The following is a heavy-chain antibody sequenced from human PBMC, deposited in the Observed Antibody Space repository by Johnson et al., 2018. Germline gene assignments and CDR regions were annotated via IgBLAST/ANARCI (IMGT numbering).Heavy chain of an antibody. D-gene: IGHD3-22*01. Sequence: QVQLQESGPGLVKPSETLSLTCTVSGGSISSSSYYWGWIRQPPGKGLEWIGSIYYSGSTYYNPSLKSRVTISVDTSKNPFSLKLSSVTAADTAVYYCARPRGEYYYDSSGYYYWFDPWGQGTLVTVSS. J-gene: IGHJ5*02. CDR2: IYYSGST. CDR3: ARPRGEYYYDSSGYYYWFDP. CDR1: GGSISSSSYY. V-gene: IGHV4-39*01.